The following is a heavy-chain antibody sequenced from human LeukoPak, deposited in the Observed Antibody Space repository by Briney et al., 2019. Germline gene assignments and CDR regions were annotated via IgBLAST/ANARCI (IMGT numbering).Heavy chain of an antibody. CDR3: ATEGITGTSAYYYYGMDV. CDR2: FDPEDGET. V-gene: IGHV1-24*01. Sequence: ASVKVSCKVSGYTLTELSMHWVRQAPGKGLEWMGGFDPEDGETIYAQKFKGRVTMTEDTSTDTAYMELSSLRSEDTAVYYCATEGITGTSAYYYYGMDVWGQGTTVTVSS. D-gene: IGHD1-20*01. J-gene: IGHJ6*02. CDR1: GYTLTELS.